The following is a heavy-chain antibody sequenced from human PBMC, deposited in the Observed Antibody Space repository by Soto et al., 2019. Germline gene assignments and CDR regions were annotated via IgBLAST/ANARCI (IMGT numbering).Heavy chain of an antibody. CDR3: ARGTSWQLPFDY. Sequence: TLSLTCPVSGVSISSGGYYWSWIRQHPGKGLEWIGYIYYSGITYYNPPLKSRVTISVDTSKNQFSLKVSSVTAADTAVYYCARGTSWQLPFDYWGQGTLVTVYS. V-gene: IGHV4-31*03. CDR2: IYYSGIT. D-gene: IGHD6-13*01. J-gene: IGHJ4*02. CDR1: GVSISSGGYY.